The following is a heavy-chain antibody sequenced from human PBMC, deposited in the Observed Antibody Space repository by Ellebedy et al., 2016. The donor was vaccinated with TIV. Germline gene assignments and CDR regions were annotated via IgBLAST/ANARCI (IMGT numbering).Heavy chain of an antibody. Sequence: SGPTLVKPTQTLTLTCTFSGFSLSTSGVGVGWIRQPPGKALEWLALIYWDDDKRYSPSLKSRLTTTKDTSKNQVVLTMTNMDPVDTATYYCAHTITMVRGVITYHYYGMDVWGQGTTVTVSS. V-gene: IGHV2-5*02. J-gene: IGHJ6*02. CDR3: AHTITMVRGVITYHYYGMDV. D-gene: IGHD3-10*01. CDR2: IYWDDDK. CDR1: GFSLSTSGVG.